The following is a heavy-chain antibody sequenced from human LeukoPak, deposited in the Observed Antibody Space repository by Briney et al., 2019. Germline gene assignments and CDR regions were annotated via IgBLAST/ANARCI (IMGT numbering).Heavy chain of an antibody. V-gene: IGHV3-7*04. D-gene: IGHD2/OR15-2a*01. CDR1: QFTPSTDW. CDR2: IKQDGSEE. CDR3: ARNRASLDY. Sequence: GGSLRLSCAAAQFTPSTDWMSWVRPAPGKGLEWVAYIKQDGSEENYVDSVKGRFTISRDNAKSSLYLQMDSLRAEDTAVYYCARNRASLDYWGEGALVTVSS. J-gene: IGHJ4*02.